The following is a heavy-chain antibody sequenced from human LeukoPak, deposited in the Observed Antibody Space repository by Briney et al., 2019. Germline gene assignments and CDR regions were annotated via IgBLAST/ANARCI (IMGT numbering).Heavy chain of an antibody. J-gene: IGHJ4*02. D-gene: IGHD3-16*02. CDR1: GFVFANYG. CDR2: IRRKVYGGTI. Sequence: GRSLRLSCTGSGFVFANYGITWLRQAPDKGLEWVGFIRRKVYGGTIEYAPSVRGRFTISRDDSTSIAYLQMNSLRTEDTGVYYCSREVVVMTDGGPLWKRGHLYWGQGTLVTVSS. V-gene: IGHV3-49*03. CDR3: SREVVVMTDGGPLWKRGHLY.